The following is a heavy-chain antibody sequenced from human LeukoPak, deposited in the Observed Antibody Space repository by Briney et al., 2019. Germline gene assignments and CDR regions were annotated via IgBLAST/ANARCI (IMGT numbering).Heavy chain of an antibody. Sequence: GGSLRLSCAASGFTFSSYAMGWVRQAPGKGLEWVSIISGSGDSTYYADPVKGRFTISRDNSKNTLYLQMNSLRAEDTAVYYCAKVRGYSGYGYFDYWGQGTQVTVSS. CDR1: GFTFSSYA. CDR2: ISGSGDST. J-gene: IGHJ4*02. V-gene: IGHV3-23*01. D-gene: IGHD5-12*01. CDR3: AKVRGYSGYGYFDY.